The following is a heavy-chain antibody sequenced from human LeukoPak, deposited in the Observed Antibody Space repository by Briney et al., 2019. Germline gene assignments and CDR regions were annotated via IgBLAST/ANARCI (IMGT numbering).Heavy chain of an antibody. V-gene: IGHV3-33*01. CDR2: IWYDGSKT. CDR1: GFTFTNYG. J-gene: IGHJ4*02. D-gene: IGHD2-2*01. Sequence: GGSLRLSCTTSGFTFTNYGINWVRQAPGKGLEWVAAIWYDGSKTSYTDSVKGRFTVSRDISKNTVYLQMNGLKAEGTAVYYCARDDCSTTPCYAYWGQGTLVTVSS. CDR3: ARDDCSTTPCYAY.